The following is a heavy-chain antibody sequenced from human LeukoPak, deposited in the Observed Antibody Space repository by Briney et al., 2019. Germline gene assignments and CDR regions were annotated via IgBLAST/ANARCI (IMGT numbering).Heavy chain of an antibody. D-gene: IGHD6-6*01. CDR2: INAGSSNT. J-gene: IGHJ4*02. CDR1: GYTFTNYA. V-gene: IGHV1-3*01. Sequence: GASVKVSCKASGYTFTNYAIHWVRRAPGQRLEWMGWINAGSSNTKYSQSFQDRVTITRDTSASIAYVELRSLRFEDTAVYYCARASVSSSFVYWESAYFDDWGQGTLVTVSS. CDR3: ARASVSSSFVYWESAYFDD.